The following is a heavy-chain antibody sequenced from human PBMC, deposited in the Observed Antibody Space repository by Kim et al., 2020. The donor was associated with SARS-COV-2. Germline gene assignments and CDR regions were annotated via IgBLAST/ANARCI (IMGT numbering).Heavy chain of an antibody. CDR2: IYYSGST. V-gene: IGHV4-59*01. CDR1: GGSISRYY. J-gene: IGHJ4*02. D-gene: IGHD6-13*01. Sequence: SETLSLTCTVSGGSISRYYWSWIRQPQGKGLGWIGEIYYSGSTNYNPSLKSRVTISVATSQNQFSLKLSSVTAADTAVYYCARAKGGIAAAGTLVYWGQGTLVTVSS. CDR3: ARAKGGIAAAGTLVY.